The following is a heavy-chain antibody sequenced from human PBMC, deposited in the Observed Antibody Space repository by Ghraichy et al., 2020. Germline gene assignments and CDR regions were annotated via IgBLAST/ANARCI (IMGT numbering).Heavy chain of an antibody. CDR1: GGSISSSSYY. CDR2: IYYSGST. CDR3: ARHPGPRRITIFGVARWGYFDY. Sequence: SETLSLTCTVSGGSISSSSYYWGWIRQPPGKGLEWIGSIYYSGSTYYNPSLKSRVTISVDTSKNQFSLKLSSVTAADTAVYYCARHPGPRRITIFGVARWGYFDYWGQGTLVTVSS. J-gene: IGHJ4*02. V-gene: IGHV4-39*01. D-gene: IGHD3-3*01.